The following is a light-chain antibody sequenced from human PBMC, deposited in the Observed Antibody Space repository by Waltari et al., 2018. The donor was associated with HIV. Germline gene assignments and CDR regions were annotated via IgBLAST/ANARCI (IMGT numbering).Light chain of an antibody. CDR2: GAS. CDR3: QQYGSSSLT. V-gene: IGKV3-20*01. Sequence: EIVMTQSPATLSVSPGERATLSCRASQSVSSSYLAWYQQKPGQAPRLLSYGASSRATGIPDRFSGSGSGTDFTLTISRLEPEDFAVYYCQQYGSSSLTFGGGTKVEIK. J-gene: IGKJ4*01. CDR1: QSVSSSY.